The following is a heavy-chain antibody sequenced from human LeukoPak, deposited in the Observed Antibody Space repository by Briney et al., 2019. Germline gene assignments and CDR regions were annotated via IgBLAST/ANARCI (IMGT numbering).Heavy chain of an antibody. CDR3: ARDKGDGYRIGWFDP. CDR2: IKQDGSEK. V-gene: IGHV3-7*01. D-gene: IGHD5-24*01. J-gene: IGHJ5*02. Sequence: PGGSLRLSCAASGFTFSSYWMSWVRQAPGKGLEWVANIKQDGSEKYYVDSVKGRFTISRDNAKNSLYLQMNSLRAEDTAVYYCARDKGDGYRIGWFDPWGQGTLVTVSS. CDR1: GFTFSSYW.